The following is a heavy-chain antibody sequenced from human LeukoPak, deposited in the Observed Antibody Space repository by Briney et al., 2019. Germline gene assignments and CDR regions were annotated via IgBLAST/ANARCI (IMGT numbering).Heavy chain of an antibody. J-gene: IGHJ5*02. V-gene: IGHV3-21*01. CDR2: ISGSSSYI. Sequence: GGSLRLSCAVSGFTFSSYSMNWVRQAPGKGLEWVSSISGSSSYIYYADSVKGRFTVSRDNAKNSLFLQMNSLRAEDTAVYYCGRAGVYSASSGYGPDRWGQGTLVTVSS. CDR1: GFTFSSYS. CDR3: GRAGVYSASSGYGPDR. D-gene: IGHD3-22*01.